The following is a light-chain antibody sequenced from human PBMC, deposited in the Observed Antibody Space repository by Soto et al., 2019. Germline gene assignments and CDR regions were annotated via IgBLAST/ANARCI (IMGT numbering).Light chain of an antibody. J-gene: IGKJ4*01. CDR3: QQYASSPLT. CDR2: GAS. CDR1: QSVGRNY. Sequence: EIVLTQSPGTLSVSPGERATLSCRASQSVGRNYLAWYQQKPGQAPRLLIYGASSRATGIPDRFSGSGSGTDFTLSSSRLEPADFAVYYCQQYASSPLTFGGGTKVETK. V-gene: IGKV3-20*01.